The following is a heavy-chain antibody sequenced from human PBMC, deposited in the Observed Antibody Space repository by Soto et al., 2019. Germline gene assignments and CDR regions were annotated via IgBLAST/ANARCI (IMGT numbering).Heavy chain of an antibody. J-gene: IGHJ4*02. D-gene: IGHD6-6*01. CDR3: AKGGSFDI. V-gene: IGHV3-30*18. CDR1: XXXXXYXX. CDR2: ITHDGYNR. Sequence: QVQLVESGGSVVQPGGSRXXSXXXXXXXXXYXXXXXXXXAPGKGLEWLALITHDGYNRYYADSVKGRFTISRDNSKNTIFLQMNSLKSEDTAVYYCAKGGSFDIWGQGTPVTVSS.